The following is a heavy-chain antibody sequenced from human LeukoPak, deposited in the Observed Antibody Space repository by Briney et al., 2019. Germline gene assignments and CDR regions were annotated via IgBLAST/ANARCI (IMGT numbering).Heavy chain of an antibody. Sequence: GGSLRLSCAASGFTFSSYGMHWVRQAPGKGLELVAFIRYDGSNKYYADSVKGRFTISRDNAKNSLYLQMNSLRAEDTAVYYCARAEVGAIPDDYWGQGTLVTVSS. CDR3: ARAEVGAIPDDY. CDR1: GFTFSSYG. V-gene: IGHV3-30*02. CDR2: IRYDGSNK. D-gene: IGHD1-26*01. J-gene: IGHJ4*02.